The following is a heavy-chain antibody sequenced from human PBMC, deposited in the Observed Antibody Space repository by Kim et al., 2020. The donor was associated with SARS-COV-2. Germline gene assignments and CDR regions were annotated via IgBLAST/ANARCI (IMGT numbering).Heavy chain of an antibody. V-gene: IGHV5-10-1*01. CDR1: GYSFTSYW. Sequence: GESLKISCKGSGYSFTSYWISWVRQMPGKGLEWMGRIDPSDSYTNYSPSFQGQVTISADKSISTAYLQWSSLKASDTAMYYCARRGSGWYEYWGQGTLVTVSS. CDR2: IDPSDSYT. J-gene: IGHJ4*02. D-gene: IGHD6-19*01. CDR3: ARRGSGWYEY.